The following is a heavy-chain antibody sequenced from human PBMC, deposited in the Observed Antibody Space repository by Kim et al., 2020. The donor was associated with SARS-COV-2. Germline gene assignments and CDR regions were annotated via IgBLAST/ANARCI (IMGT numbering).Heavy chain of an antibody. Sequence: NGNTNYAKKLQGRVTMTTDTATSTAYMELRSLRSDDTAVYYCARDPFDYWGQGTLVTVSS. CDR2: NGNT. CDR3: ARDPFDY. J-gene: IGHJ4*02. V-gene: IGHV1-18*01.